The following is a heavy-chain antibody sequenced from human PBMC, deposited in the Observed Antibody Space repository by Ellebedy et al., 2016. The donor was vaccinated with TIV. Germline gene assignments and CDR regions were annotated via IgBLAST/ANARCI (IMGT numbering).Heavy chain of an antibody. CDR3: VRGKNIGAVGTNWFDP. Sequence: PGGSLRLSCAASGFTFDNYAMHWVRQVPGKGLEWVAGISWNSGSIGYAYSVKGRFTISRDTAKDSLVLELSSLRVEETALDHCVRGKNIGAVGTNWFDPWGQGTLVTVSS. J-gene: IGHJ5*02. CDR2: ISWNSGSI. CDR1: GFTFDNYA. D-gene: IGHD6-13*01. V-gene: IGHV3-9*01.